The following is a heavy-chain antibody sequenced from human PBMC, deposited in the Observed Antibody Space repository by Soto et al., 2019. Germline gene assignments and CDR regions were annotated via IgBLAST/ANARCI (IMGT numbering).Heavy chain of an antibody. J-gene: IGHJ6*02. V-gene: IGHV1-18*04. D-gene: IGHD6-19*01. Sequence: ASVKVSCKASGYTFTSYGISWVRQAPGQGLEWMGWISAYNGNTNHAQKLQGRVTMTTDTSTSTAYMELRSLRSDDTAVYYCARLNSGWYSGGRAYYYGMDVWGQGTKVTVSS. CDR2: ISAYNGNT. CDR1: GYTFTSYG. CDR3: ARLNSGWYSGGRAYYYGMDV.